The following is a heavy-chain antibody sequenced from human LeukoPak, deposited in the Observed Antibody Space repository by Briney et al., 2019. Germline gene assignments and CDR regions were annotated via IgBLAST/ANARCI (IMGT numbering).Heavy chain of an antibody. Sequence: ASVKVSCKASGYTFTSYGISWVRQAPGQGLEWMGWISAYNGNTNYAQKLQGRVTMTTDTPTSTAYMELRSLRSDDTAVYYCARDPKYCSGGSCHDYWGQGTLVTVSS. CDR1: GYTFTSYG. D-gene: IGHD2-15*01. V-gene: IGHV1-18*01. J-gene: IGHJ4*02. CDR2: ISAYNGNT. CDR3: ARDPKYCSGGSCHDY.